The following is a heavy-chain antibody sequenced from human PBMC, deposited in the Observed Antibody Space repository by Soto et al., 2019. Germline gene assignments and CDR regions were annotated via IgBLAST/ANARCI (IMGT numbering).Heavy chain of an antibody. D-gene: IGHD5-18*01. J-gene: IGHJ5*02. CDR3: ARRGGTAMSTNWFDP. CDR1: GYSFTNYW. V-gene: IGHV5-51*01. Sequence: PGESLKISCKGSGYSFTNYWITWVRQMPGKGLEWMGIIYPDDSDTTYSPSFQGQVTISVDKSTSTAYLEWSSLKASDTAIYYCARRGGTAMSTNWFDPWGQGTLVTVSS. CDR2: IYPDDSDT.